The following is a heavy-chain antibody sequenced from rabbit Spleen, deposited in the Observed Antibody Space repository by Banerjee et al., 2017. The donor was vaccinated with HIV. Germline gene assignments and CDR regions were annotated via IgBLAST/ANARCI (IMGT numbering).Heavy chain of an antibody. CDR2: IDPVFGIT. CDR3: ARGGYGGHIYTMGL. Sequence: QEQLKESGGGLVQPGGSLKLSCKASGFTLSSYYMNWVRQAPGKGLEWIGYIDPVFGITYYASWAKGRFTISKTSSTVDLKMTSLTAADTATYFCARGGYGGHIYTMGLWGPGTLVTVS. V-gene: IGHV1S42*01. J-gene: IGHJ6*01. CDR1: GFTLSSYY. D-gene: IGHD4-2*01.